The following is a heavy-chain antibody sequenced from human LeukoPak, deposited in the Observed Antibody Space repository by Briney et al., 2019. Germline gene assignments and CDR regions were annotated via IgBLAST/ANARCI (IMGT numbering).Heavy chain of an antibody. CDR3: ARGRQDVTMIVVVMTAVSYYLDV. V-gene: IGHV4-34*01. CDR1: GGSFSGYY. Sequence: PSETLSLTCAVYGGSFSGYYWTWIRQTPEKGLEWIGEMNPSGSTNYNPSLKSRVTISVDTSKNQFSLELSSVTAADTAVYYCARGRQDVTMIVVVMTAVSYYLDVWGKGATVTVS. CDR2: MNPSGST. J-gene: IGHJ6*03. D-gene: IGHD3-22*01.